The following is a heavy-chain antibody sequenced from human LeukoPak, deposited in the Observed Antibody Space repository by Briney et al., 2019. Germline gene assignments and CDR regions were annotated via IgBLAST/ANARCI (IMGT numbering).Heavy chain of an antibody. Sequence: GGSLRLSCTASEFTFSSYWMHWVRQAPGKGLVWVSRINGDGSSTSYADSVKGRFTISRDNAKNTLYLQMNSLRAEDTAVYYCARELDAYDGMDVWGQGTTVTVSS. J-gene: IGHJ6*02. V-gene: IGHV3-74*01. CDR1: EFTFSSYW. CDR2: INGDGSST. D-gene: IGHD2-8*01. CDR3: ARELDAYDGMDV.